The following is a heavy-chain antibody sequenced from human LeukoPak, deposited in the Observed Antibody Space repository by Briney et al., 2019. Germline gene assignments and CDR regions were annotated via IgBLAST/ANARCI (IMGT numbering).Heavy chain of an antibody. V-gene: IGHV4-39*01. CDR2: IYCSGST. Sequence: SETLSLTCTVSGGSISSSSYYWGWIRQPPGKGLEWIGSIYCSGSTYYNPSLKSRVTISVDTSKNQFSLKLSSVTAADTAVYYCARTEIYDDYDFWSGYYPFDYWGQGTLVTVSS. CDR3: ARTEIYDDYDFWSGYYPFDY. CDR1: GGSISSSSYY. J-gene: IGHJ4*02. D-gene: IGHD3-3*01.